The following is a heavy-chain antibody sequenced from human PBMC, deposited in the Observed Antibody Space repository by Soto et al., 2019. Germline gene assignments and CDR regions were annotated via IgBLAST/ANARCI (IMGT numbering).Heavy chain of an antibody. CDR1: GDSISSSSSYY. CDR3: ARQYITVLGVINFKLALDYFDP. V-gene: IGHV4-39*01. D-gene: IGHD3-3*01. CDR2: IYYSGTT. J-gene: IGHJ4*02. Sequence: SETLSLTCTVSGDSISSSSSYYWGWIRQPPGKGLEWIGSIYYSGTTYYNPSLKSRATIYVDTSMAQFSLRLSSVTAADTAVYYCARQYITVLGVINFKLALDYFDPWGQGTLVTVSS.